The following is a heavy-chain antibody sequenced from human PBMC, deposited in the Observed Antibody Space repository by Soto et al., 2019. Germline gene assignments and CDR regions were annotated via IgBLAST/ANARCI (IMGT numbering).Heavy chain of an antibody. CDR1: GFTFSSYE. V-gene: IGHV3-48*03. Sequence: EVQLVESGGNLIQPGGSLRLSCAASGFTFSSYEMNWVRQAPGKGLEWVSYISGSGGAMFYADSVKGLFTISRDNARTWLFWKMNSLRAEERAVYSFPREGGSVVWDSGGKGTLLPVS. D-gene: IGHD3-16*01. J-gene: IGHJ4*02. CDR2: ISGSGGAM. CDR3: PREGGSVVWDS.